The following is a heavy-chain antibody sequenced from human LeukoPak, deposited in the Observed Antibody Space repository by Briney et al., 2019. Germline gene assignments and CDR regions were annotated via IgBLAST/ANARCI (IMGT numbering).Heavy chain of an antibody. CDR2: INHNGNVN. V-gene: IGHV3-7*03. D-gene: IGHD3-22*01. J-gene: IGHJ4*02. Sequence: PGGSLRLSCAASGFTFSSYWMNWARQAPGKGLEWVASINHNGNVNYYVDSVKGRFTISRDNAKNSLYLQMNSLRAEDTALYYCAKDIAMIVGGDIDYWGQGTLVTVSS. CDR1: GFTFSSYW. CDR3: AKDIAMIVGGDIDY.